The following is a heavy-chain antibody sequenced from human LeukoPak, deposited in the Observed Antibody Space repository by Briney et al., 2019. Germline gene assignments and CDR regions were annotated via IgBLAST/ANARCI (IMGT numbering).Heavy chain of an antibody. CDR1: GGSISSGGYS. D-gene: IGHD3-10*01. CDR2: IYHSGST. Sequence: SQTLSLTCAVSGGSISSGGYSWSWIRQPPGKGLEWIGYIYHSGSTYYNPSLKSRVTISVDGSKNQFSLKLSSVTAADTAVYYCARAGITIANYYFDYWGQGTLVTVSS. J-gene: IGHJ4*02. V-gene: IGHV4-30-2*01. CDR3: ARAGITIANYYFDY.